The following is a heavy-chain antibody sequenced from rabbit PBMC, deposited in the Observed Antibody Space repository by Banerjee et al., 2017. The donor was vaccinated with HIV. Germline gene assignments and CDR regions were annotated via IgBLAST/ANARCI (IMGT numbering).Heavy chain of an antibody. CDR2: IYTSGGST. D-gene: IGHD4-2*01. Sequence: QSLEESGGDLVKPGASLTLTCTASGFSFSSGYDMCWVRQAPGKGLELIACIYTSGGSTWYASWVNGRFTISRSTSLNTVDLQMTSLTAADTATYFCARGYAGGAWTTRLDLWGPGTLVTVS. CDR1: GFSFSSGYD. CDR3: ARGYAGGAWTTRLDL. J-gene: IGHJ3*01. V-gene: IGHV1S43*01.